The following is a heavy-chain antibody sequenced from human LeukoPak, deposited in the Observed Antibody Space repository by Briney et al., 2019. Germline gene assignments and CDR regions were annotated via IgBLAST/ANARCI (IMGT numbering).Heavy chain of an antibody. CDR1: GGSISSGDYY. Sequence: SETLSLTCTVSGGSISSGDYYWSWIRQPPGKGLEWIGYIYNSENTKYNSSLMSRVTMSLDTSKNQVFLKLSSVTAADTAVYYCARFHSGPSGWYVLWYFDLWGRGTLVTVSS. J-gene: IGHJ2*01. D-gene: IGHD6-19*01. CDR2: IYNSENT. V-gene: IGHV4-61*08. CDR3: ARFHSGPSGWYVLWYFDL.